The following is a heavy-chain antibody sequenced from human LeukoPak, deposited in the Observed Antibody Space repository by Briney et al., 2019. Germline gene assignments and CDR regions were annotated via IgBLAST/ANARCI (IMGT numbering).Heavy chain of an antibody. V-gene: IGHV3-7*05. CDR3: AREGTITAYNFDY. Sequence: TGGSLRLSCAASGLAFSSYWMSWVRQAPGKGLEWVANMKFDGSEIYYVDSVKGRFTISRDNAKNSLYLQMNSLRGEDTAVYYCAREGTITAYNFDYWGQGTLVTVSS. CDR2: MKFDGSEI. CDR1: GLAFSSYW. J-gene: IGHJ4*02. D-gene: IGHD5-12*01.